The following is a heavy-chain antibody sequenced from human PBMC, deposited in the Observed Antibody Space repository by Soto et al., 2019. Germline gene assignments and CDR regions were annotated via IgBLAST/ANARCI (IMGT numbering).Heavy chain of an antibody. CDR1: GDTFTSYS. CDR3: ASISSGYYSGHFDY. Sequence: ASVKVSCKASGDTFTSYSMHWVRQAPGQRLEWMGWINAGNGNTKYSQKFQGRVTITRDTSASTAYMELSSLRSEDTAVYYCASISSGYYSGHFDYWGQGTLVTVSS. D-gene: IGHD3-22*01. J-gene: IGHJ4*02. V-gene: IGHV1-3*01. CDR2: INAGNGNT.